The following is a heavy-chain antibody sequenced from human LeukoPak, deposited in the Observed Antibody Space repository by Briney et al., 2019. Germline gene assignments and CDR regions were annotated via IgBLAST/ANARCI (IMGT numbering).Heavy chain of an antibody. D-gene: IGHD3-3*01. Sequence: GGSLRLSCAASGVTLSSYSMNWVRQAPGKGLEWVSTISGSGDSTYYADSVKGRFTISRDSSKNTLYLQMNSLRAEDTAIYYCAKEASLDFWSGQQILFDPWGQGTLVTVSS. CDR1: GVTLSSYS. V-gene: IGHV3-23*01. CDR2: ISGSGDST. J-gene: IGHJ5*02. CDR3: AKEASLDFWSGQQILFDP.